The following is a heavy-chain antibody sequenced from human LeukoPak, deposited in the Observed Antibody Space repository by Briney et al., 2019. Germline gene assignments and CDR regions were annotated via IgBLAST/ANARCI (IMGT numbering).Heavy chain of an antibody. Sequence: PGGSLRLSCAASGFTFSVNGVHWVRQAPGKGLEGVAVIWNDGSRKYYEDSVTGRFTISRDNSKNTVFLQMNSLRAEDTAVYYCARDVWEREDARYLDYWGQGTVVTVSS. CDR1: GFTFSVNG. CDR3: ARDVWEREDARYLDY. CDR2: IWNDGSRK. J-gene: IGHJ4*02. V-gene: IGHV3-33*01. D-gene: IGHD1-1*01.